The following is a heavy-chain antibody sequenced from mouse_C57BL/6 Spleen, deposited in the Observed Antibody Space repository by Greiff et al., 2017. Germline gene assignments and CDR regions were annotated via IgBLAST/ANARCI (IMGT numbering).Heavy chain of an antibody. V-gene: IGHV1-69*01. CDR1: GYTFTSYW. J-gene: IGHJ4*01. Sequence: QVQLQQPGAELVMPGASVKLSCKASGYTFTSYWMHWVKQRPGQGLEWIGEIDPSDSYTNYNQKFKGKSTLTVDKSSSTAYMQLSSLTSEDSAVYYCARRDGYLYAMDYWGQGTSVTVSS. D-gene: IGHD2-3*01. CDR3: ARRDGYLYAMDY. CDR2: IDPSDSYT.